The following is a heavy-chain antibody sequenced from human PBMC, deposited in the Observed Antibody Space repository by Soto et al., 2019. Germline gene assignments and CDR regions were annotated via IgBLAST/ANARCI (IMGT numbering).Heavy chain of an antibody. Sequence: GGSLRLSCAASGFTFSNAWMNWVRQAPGKGLEWVGRIKSKTDGGTTDYAAPVKGRFTISRDDSKNTLYLQMNSLKTEDTAAYYCTTLPSDGDDAFDIWGQGTMVTVSS. J-gene: IGHJ3*02. CDR3: TTLPSDGDDAFDI. CDR1: GFTFSNAW. V-gene: IGHV3-15*07. CDR2: IKSKTDGGTT. D-gene: IGHD3-10*01.